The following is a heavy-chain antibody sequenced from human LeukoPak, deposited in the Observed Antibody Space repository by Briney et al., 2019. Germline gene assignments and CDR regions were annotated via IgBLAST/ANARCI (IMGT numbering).Heavy chain of an antibody. CDR3: ATGSKFAGYDLHYYYYMDV. J-gene: IGHJ6*03. CDR2: MNPNSGNT. CDR1: GYTFTSYD. D-gene: IGHD5-12*01. Sequence: ASVKVSCKASGYTFTSYDINWVRQATGQGLEWMGWMNPNSGNTGYAQKFQGRVTMTRNTSISTAYMELSSLRSEDTAVYYCATGSKFAGYDLHYYYYMDVWGKGTTVTISS. V-gene: IGHV1-8*01.